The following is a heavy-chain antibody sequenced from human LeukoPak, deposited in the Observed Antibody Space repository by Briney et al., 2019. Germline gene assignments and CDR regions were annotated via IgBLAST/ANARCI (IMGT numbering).Heavy chain of an antibody. CDR2: IYSGGSR. D-gene: IGHD6-13*01. V-gene: IGHV3-53*01. J-gene: IGHJ4*02. Sequence: PGGSLRLSCAASGFTVSSNLMTWVRQAPGKGLEWVSVIYSGGSRYHADSVKGRFTISRNNSKNTLYLQMNSLRAEDTAVYYCARGYSSSWPFDHWGQGTLVTVSS. CDR1: GFTVSSNL. CDR3: ARGYSSSWPFDH.